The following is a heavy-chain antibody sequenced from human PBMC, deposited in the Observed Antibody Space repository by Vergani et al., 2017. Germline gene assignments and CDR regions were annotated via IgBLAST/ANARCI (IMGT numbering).Heavy chain of an antibody. CDR2: IYHSGST. CDR3: ASSPGYSYGSSAFDI. Sequence: QVQLQESGPGLVKPSGTLSLTCAVSGGSISSSNWWSWVRQPPGKGLEWIGEIYHSGSTNYNPSLKSRVTISVDKSKNQFSLNLSSVTAADTAVSYCASSPGYSYGSSAFDIWGQGTMVTVSS. CDR1: GGSISSSNW. D-gene: IGHD5-18*01. V-gene: IGHV4-4*02. J-gene: IGHJ3*02.